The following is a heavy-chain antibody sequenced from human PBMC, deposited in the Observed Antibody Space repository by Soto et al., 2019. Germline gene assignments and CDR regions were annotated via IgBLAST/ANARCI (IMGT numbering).Heavy chain of an antibody. V-gene: IGHV3-23*01. CDR2: ISGSGGST. CDR1: GFTFRSYA. Sequence: GGSLRLSCAASGFTFRSYAMTWVRQAPGKGLEWVSAISGSGGSTYYADSVKGRFTISRENSKNTLYLQMNSLRAEDTAVYYCAKCQGEVVAATWGPELDHWGQGTLVTVSS. D-gene: IGHD2-15*01. J-gene: IGHJ4*02. CDR3: AKCQGEVVAATWGPELDH.